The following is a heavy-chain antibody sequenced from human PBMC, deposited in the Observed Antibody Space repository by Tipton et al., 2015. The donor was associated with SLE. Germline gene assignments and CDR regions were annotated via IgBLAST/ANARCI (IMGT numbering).Heavy chain of an antibody. D-gene: IGHD2-8*01. V-gene: IGHV4-61*09. CDR1: GGSISSGNYY. CDR2: IWTSGST. CDR3: ARVPGYCTDGVCFPFDY. Sequence: TLSLTCTVSGGSISSGNYYWGWIRQPAGKGLEWIGHIWTSGSTNYNPSLKSRVTISVDTSRDQFTLKVTSVTAADTAVYYCARVPGYCTDGVCFPFDYWGQGALVTVPS. J-gene: IGHJ4*02.